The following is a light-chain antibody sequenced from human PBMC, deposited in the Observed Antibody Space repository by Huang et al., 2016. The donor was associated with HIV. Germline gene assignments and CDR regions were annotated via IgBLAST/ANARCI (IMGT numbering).Light chain of an antibody. CDR1: QGIRNY. V-gene: IGKV1-6*01. CDR3: LQDYTYPLT. CDR2: AAS. Sequence: AIQMTQSPSSLSASVGDRVTITCRASQGIRNYLGWYQQKPGKAPKLLIYAASTLQSGVPSRFSGSGSGTDFTLTSSSLQPEDFATYYCLQDYTYPLTFGPGTKVDIK. J-gene: IGKJ3*01.